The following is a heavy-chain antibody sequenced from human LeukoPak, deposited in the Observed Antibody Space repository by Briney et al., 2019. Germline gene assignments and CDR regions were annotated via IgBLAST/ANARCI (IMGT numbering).Heavy chain of an antibody. V-gene: IGHV1-69*04. CDR3: ARDTCSGGSCYGGHPDY. J-gene: IGHJ4*02. CDR2: IIPILGIA. CDR1: GGTFSSYA. Sequence: SVKVSCKASGGTFSSYAISWVRQAPGQGLEWMGRIIPILGIANYAQKFQGRVTITADKSTSTACMELSSLRSEDTAVYYCARDTCSGGSCYGGHPDYWGQGTLVTVSS. D-gene: IGHD2-15*01.